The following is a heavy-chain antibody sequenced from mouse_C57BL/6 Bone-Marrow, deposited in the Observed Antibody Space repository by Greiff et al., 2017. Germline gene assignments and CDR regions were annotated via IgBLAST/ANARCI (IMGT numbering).Heavy chain of an antibody. CDR1: GFNIKDDY. D-gene: IGHD1-1*01. V-gene: IGHV14-4*01. CDR2: IDPENGDT. CDR3: TSGGTTVVFDY. Sequence: EVKLMESGAELVRPGASVKLSCTASGFNIKDDYMHWVKQRPEQGLEWIGWIDPENGDTEYASKFQGKATITADTSSNTAYLQLSSLTSEDTAVYYCTSGGTTVVFDYWGQGTTLTVTS. J-gene: IGHJ2*01.